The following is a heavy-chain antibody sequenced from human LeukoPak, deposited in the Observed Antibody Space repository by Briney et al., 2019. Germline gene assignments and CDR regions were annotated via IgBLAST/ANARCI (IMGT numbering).Heavy chain of an antibody. CDR2: VNNDGGST. CDR1: GFTFTSYW. V-gene: IGHV3-74*01. J-gene: IGHJ4*02. D-gene: IGHD3-9*01. CDR3: ARDGIGYFDWLPHADY. Sequence: GGSLRLSCATSGFTFTSYWMHWVRQVPGEGLVWVSRVNNDGGSTIYADSVKGRFTISRDNAKNSLYLQMNSLRAEDTAVYYCARDGIGYFDWLPHADYWGQGTLVTVSS.